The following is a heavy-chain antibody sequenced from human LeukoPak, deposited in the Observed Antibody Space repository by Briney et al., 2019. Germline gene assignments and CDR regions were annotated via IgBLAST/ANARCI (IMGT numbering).Heavy chain of an antibody. V-gene: IGHV1-18*01. Sequence: ASVKVSCKASGYTFTSYGISWVRQAPGQGLEWMGWISAYNGNTNYAQKLQGRVTMTTDTSTSTAYMELRSLRSDDTAVYYCARTIFGVVTASGWFDPWGQGTLVTVSS. J-gene: IGHJ5*02. CDR2: ISAYNGNT. CDR1: GYTFTSYG. CDR3: ARTIFGVVTASGWFDP. D-gene: IGHD3-3*01.